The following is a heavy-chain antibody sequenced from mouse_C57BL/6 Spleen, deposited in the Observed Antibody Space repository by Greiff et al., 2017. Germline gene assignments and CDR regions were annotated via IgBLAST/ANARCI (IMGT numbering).Heavy chain of an antibody. CDR1: GFSLSTFGMG. V-gene: IGHV8-8*01. CDR3: ARIADITTVHFDV. Sequence: QVTLKSVWPWDIAALSLTCSFSGFSLSTFGMGVGWIRQPSGKGLEWLAHIWWDDDKYYNPALKSRLTISKDTSKNQVFLKIANVDTADTATYYCARIADITTVHFDVWGTGTTVTVSS. J-gene: IGHJ1*03. D-gene: IGHD1-1*01. CDR2: IWWDDDK.